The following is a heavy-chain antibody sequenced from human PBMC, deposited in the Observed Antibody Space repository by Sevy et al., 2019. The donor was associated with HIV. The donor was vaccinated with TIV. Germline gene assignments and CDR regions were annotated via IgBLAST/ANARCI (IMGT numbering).Heavy chain of an antibody. J-gene: IGHJ6*02. V-gene: IGHV1-24*01. CDR3: ATRGYCSGGSCYFHYYYYGMDV. D-gene: IGHD2-15*01. CDR1: GYTLTELS. CDR2: FDPEDGET. Sequence: ASVKVSCKVSGYTLTELSMHWVRQAPGKGLEWMGGFDPEDGETIYAQKFQGRVTMTEDTSTDTAYMELSSLRSEDTAVYHCATRGYCSGGSCYFHYYYYGMDVWGQGTTVTVSS.